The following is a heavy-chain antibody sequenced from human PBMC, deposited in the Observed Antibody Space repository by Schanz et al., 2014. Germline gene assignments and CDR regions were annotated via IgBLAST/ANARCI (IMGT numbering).Heavy chain of an antibody. V-gene: IGHV3-21*02. D-gene: IGHD3-16*01. Sequence: DVQLVESGGGLVQPGGSLSLSCVASGFTFSSFSMNWVRQTPEKGLEWVSSISSTSTYLYYADSVKGRFTISRDSARNSLYLQMSSLRAEDTAVYYCARGTPFLCDYWGQGTLVTVSS. J-gene: IGHJ4*02. CDR3: ARGTPFLCDY. CDR1: GFTFSSFS. CDR2: ISSTSTYL.